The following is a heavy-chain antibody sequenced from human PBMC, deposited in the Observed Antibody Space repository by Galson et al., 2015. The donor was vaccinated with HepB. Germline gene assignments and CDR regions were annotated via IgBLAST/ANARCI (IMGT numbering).Heavy chain of an antibody. CDR2: IKQDGSEK. CDR1: GFTFSDYY. Sequence: SLRLSCAASGFTFSDYYMTWIRQAPGKGLEWVANIKQDGSEKYYVDSVKGRFTISRDNAKKSLYLQMNSLRAEDTAVYYCARDEPCSGGTCYSGYWFYWGQGTQVTVSS. V-gene: IGHV3-7*03. J-gene: IGHJ4*02. D-gene: IGHD2-15*01. CDR3: ARDEPCSGGTCYSGYWFY.